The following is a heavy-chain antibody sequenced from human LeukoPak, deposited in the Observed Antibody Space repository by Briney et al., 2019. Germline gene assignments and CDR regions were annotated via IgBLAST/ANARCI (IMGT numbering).Heavy chain of an antibody. CDR2: IYYSGST. CDR3: AREWELRDAFDI. J-gene: IGHJ3*02. Sequence: SETLSLTRTVSGGSISSYYWSWIRQPPGKGLEWSGYIYYSGSTNYNPSLKSRVTISVDTSKNQFSLKLSSVTAADTAVYYCAREWELRDAFDIWGQGTMVTVSS. D-gene: IGHD1-26*01. V-gene: IGHV4-59*01. CDR1: GGSISSYY.